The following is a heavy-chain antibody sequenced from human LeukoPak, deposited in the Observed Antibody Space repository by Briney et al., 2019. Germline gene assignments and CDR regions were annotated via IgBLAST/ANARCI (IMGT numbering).Heavy chain of an antibody. CDR1: GGTFSSYA. D-gene: IGHD3-3*01. V-gene: IGHV1-69*13. Sequence: SVKVSCKASGGTFSSYAISWVRQAPGHGLECVGGSIPIFGTANYAQKFQGKVTITANDSTSTHYMEPISLRSEDTAVYYCARGHKTYYDFWSGYFDAFDIWGQGTMVTVSS. CDR3: ARGHKTYYDFWSGYFDAFDI. CDR2: SIPIFGTA. J-gene: IGHJ3*02.